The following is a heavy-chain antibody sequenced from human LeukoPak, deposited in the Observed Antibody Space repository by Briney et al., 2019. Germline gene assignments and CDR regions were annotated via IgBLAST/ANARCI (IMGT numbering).Heavy chain of an antibody. CDR2: IRSKAYGGTT. V-gene: IGHV3-49*04. D-gene: IGHD3-22*01. J-gene: IGHJ4*02. Sequence: GGSLRLSCTASGFTFGDYAMSWVRQAPGKGLEWVGFIRSKAYGGTTEYAASVKGRFTISRDDSKSIACLQMNSLKTEDTAVYYCTRDREAHYYDSSGYYYWGQGTLVTVSS. CDR3: TRDREAHYYDSSGYYY. CDR1: GFTFGDYA.